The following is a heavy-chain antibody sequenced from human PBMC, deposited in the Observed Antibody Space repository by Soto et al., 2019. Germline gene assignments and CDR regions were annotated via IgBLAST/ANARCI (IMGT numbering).Heavy chain of an antibody. Sequence: SETLSLTCSVSDGSVNTGNYYWSWIRQPPGKGLEWIGHIYYIGTTNYNPSLKSRVTISVDTSKNHFSLKVTSVTAADTAVYFCAREEKQLSRYGGDFDYWGQGFLVTVSS. CDR1: DGSVNTGNYY. CDR2: IYYIGTT. J-gene: IGHJ4*02. CDR3: AREEKQLSRYGGDFDY. D-gene: IGHD3-16*01. V-gene: IGHV4-61*03.